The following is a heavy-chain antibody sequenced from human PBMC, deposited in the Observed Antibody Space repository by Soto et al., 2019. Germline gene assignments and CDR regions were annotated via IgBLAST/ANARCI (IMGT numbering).Heavy chain of an antibody. Sequence: GGSLRLSCAASGFTVSSKYMSWVRQAPGKGLEWVSLIQSGGPTYYADSVKGRFTISRDTSENTVHLQMDSLRAEDTAIYYCARDDVLCDGGRCYGVPLGVWGKGTTVTVSS. CDR2: IQSGGPT. CDR3: ARDDVLCDGGRCYGVPLGV. J-gene: IGHJ6*04. CDR1: GFTVSSKY. D-gene: IGHD2-15*01. V-gene: IGHV3-66*01.